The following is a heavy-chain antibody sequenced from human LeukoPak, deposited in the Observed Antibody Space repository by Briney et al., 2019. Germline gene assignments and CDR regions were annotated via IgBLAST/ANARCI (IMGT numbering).Heavy chain of an antibody. Sequence: GGSLRLSCAASGFTFSSYAMSWVRQAPGKGLEWVANIKQDGSEKYYVDSVKGRFTISRDNAKNSLYLQMNSLRAEDTAVYYCAREVVDTYDSSGYFGWGQGTLVTVSS. J-gene: IGHJ4*02. CDR2: IKQDGSEK. V-gene: IGHV3-7*01. CDR1: GFTFSSYA. D-gene: IGHD3-22*01. CDR3: AREVVDTYDSSGYFG.